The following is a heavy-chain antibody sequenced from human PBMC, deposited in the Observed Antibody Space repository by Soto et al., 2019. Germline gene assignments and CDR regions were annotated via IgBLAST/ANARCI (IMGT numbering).Heavy chain of an antibody. CDR3: EGRDDPFHV. J-gene: IGHJ3*01. CDR2: IWHDGSQK. CDR1: GFTFSNYG. V-gene: IGHV3-33*01. Sequence: QVQLVESGGGVVQPGKSLRLSCVATGFTFSNYGIHWVRQAPGRGLEWVAVIWHDGSQKYLADSVRGRFTISRDNSKNTVYLQMNSLRAEDTAVYYCEGRDDPFHVWGQGTMVTVSS.